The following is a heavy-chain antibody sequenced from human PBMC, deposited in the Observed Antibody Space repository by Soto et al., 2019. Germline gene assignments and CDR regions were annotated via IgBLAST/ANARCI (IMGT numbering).Heavy chain of an antibody. Sequence: AASVKVSCKASGYTFTGYYMHWVRQAPGQGLERMGWINPNSGGTNYAQKFQGWVTMTRDTSISTAYMELSRLRSDDTAVYYCARDFVSGSGGSCYPNWLDPWGQGTLVTVSS. CDR2: INPNSGGT. CDR3: ARDFVSGSGGSCYPNWLDP. D-gene: IGHD2-15*01. CDR1: GYTFTGYY. V-gene: IGHV1-2*04. J-gene: IGHJ5*02.